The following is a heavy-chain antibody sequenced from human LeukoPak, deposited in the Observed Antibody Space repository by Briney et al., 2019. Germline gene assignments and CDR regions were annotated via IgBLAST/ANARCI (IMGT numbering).Heavy chain of an antibody. Sequence: ASVKVSCKASGYTFTSYGISWVRQAPGQGLEWMGWISAYNGNTNYAQKLQGRVTMTTDTSTSTAYMELSSLRSEDTAVYYCARGGVSWWPGPRVTIDFDYWGQGTLVTVSS. CDR1: GYTFTSYG. CDR2: ISAYNGNT. J-gene: IGHJ4*02. D-gene: IGHD2-21*01. CDR3: ARGGVSWWPGPRVTIDFDY. V-gene: IGHV1-18*01.